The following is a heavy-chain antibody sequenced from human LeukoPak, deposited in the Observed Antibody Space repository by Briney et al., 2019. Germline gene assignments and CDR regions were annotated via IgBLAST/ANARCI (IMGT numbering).Heavy chain of an antibody. CDR1: GGSISGYY. CDR2: IYNSGP. J-gene: IGHJ3*02. CDR3: ARYRAFDI. V-gene: IGHV4-59*01. Sequence: SETLSLTCTVSGGSISGYYWSWIRQPPGGGLEWIGYIYNSGPNYNPSLKSRVTISVDTSTNQFSPKLTSVTAADTAVYYCARYRAFDIWGRGTLVTVSS.